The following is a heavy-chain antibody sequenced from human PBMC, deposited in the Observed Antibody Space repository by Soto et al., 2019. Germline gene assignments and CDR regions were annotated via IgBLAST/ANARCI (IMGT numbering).Heavy chain of an antibody. CDR1: GGSISSYY. J-gene: IGHJ4*02. Sequence: QVQLLESGPGLVKPSETLSLTCTVSGGSISSYYWSWIRRPPGKGLEWIGYIYSSGSTNYNPSLKRRVTTSVDTSKTQFSLKLSPVTAADTAVYYCARRYGGGFDYWGQGPLVTVPS. V-gene: IGHV4-59*08. D-gene: IGHD3-10*01. CDR3: ARRYGGGFDY. CDR2: IYSSGST.